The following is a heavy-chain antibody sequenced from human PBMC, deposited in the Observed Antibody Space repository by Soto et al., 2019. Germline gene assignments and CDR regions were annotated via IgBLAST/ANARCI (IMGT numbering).Heavy chain of an antibody. V-gene: IGHV4-59*01. CDR2: IYYSGST. D-gene: IGHD2-15*01. J-gene: IGHJ5*02. CDR3: ARGLEGCRGGSCYPGRHNWFDP. Sequence: WETLSLTCTVSGGSISSYYWSWIRQPPGKGLEWIGYIYYSGSTNYNPSLKSRVTISVDTSKDQFSMKLSSVTAADTAVYYCARGLEGCRGGSCYPGRHNWFDPWGQGTLVTVSS. CDR1: GGSISSYY.